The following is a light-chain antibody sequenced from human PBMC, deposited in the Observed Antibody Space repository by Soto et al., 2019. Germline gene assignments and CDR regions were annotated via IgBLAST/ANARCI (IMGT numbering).Light chain of an antibody. J-gene: IGLJ2*01. CDR3: SSYTSSTTVV. CDR1: SSDVGGYNF. Sequence: QSALTQPASVSGSPGQSITISCTGTSSDVGGYNFVSWYQQHPGKAPNLMIYEVSNRPSGVSNRFSGSKSGNTASLTISGLQAEDEADFYCSSYTSSTTVVFGGGTKVTVL. CDR2: EVS. V-gene: IGLV2-14*01.